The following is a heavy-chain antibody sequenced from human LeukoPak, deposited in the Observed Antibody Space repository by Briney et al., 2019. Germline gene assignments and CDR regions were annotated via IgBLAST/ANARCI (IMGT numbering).Heavy chain of an antibody. CDR2: IIPIFGTA. D-gene: IGHD3-16*01. J-gene: IGHJ4*02. Sequence: GASVKVPCKASGGTFSSYAISWVRQAPGQGLEWMGGIIPIFGTANYAQKFRGRVTITADKSTRTAYMELSSLRSEDTAVYYCARDNDSRDSPHFDYWGQGTLVTVSS. V-gene: IGHV1-69*06. CDR3: ARDNDSRDSPHFDY. CDR1: GGTFSSYA.